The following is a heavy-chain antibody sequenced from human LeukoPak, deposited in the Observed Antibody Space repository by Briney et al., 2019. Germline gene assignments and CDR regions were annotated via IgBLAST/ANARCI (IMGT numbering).Heavy chain of an antibody. J-gene: IGHJ5*02. Sequence: GGSLRLSCAASGFTFDDYAMHWVRQAPGKGLEWVSGISWNSGSIGYADSVKGRFTISRDNAKNSPYLQMNSLRAEDTALYYCAKDNDYVWGSYRSDNWFDPWGQGTLVTVSS. CDR3: AKDNDYVWGSYRSDNWFDP. D-gene: IGHD3-16*02. V-gene: IGHV3-9*01. CDR2: ISWNSGSI. CDR1: GFTFDDYA.